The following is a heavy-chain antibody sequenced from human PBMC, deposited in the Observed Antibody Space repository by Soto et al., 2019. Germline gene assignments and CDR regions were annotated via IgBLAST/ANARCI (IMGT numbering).Heavy chain of an antibody. CDR3: ARERCSGGSCYTNPSDY. J-gene: IGHJ4*02. CDR2: IKQDGSEK. D-gene: IGHD2-15*01. Sequence: EVQLVESGGGLVQPGGSLRLSCAASGFTFSSYWMSWVRQAPGKGLEWVANIKQDGSEKYYVDSVKGRFTISRDNAKNSLYLQMNSLSAEDTAVYYCARERCSGGSCYTNPSDYWGQGTLVTVSS. V-gene: IGHV3-7*01. CDR1: GFTFSSYW.